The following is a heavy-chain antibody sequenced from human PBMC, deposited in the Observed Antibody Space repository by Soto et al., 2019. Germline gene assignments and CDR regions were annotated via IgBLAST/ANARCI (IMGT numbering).Heavy chain of an antibody. V-gene: IGHV1-69*13. CDR1: GGTFSSYA. CDR3: ARLGYCSSTSCYGYYYYGMDV. Sequence: ASVKVSCKASGGTFSSYAISWVRQAPGQGLEWMGGIIPIFGTANYAQKFQGRVTITADESTSTAYMELSSLRSEDTAVYYCARLGYCSSTSCYGYYYYGMDVWGQGTTVTVS. J-gene: IGHJ6*02. D-gene: IGHD2-2*01. CDR2: IIPIFGTA.